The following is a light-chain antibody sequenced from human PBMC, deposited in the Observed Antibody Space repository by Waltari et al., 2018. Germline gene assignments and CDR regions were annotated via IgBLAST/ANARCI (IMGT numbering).Light chain of an antibody. V-gene: IGKV3-11*01. CDR3: QQRGNWPPFT. J-gene: IGKJ4*01. CDR1: QSVSSY. Sequence: IVFTQSQATLSSSPAERATLSCRTSQSVSSYLAGYQQKPGQAPRLLIYDASNRATGIPARFSGSGSGTDFTLTISSLEPEDFAVYYCQQRGNWPPFTFGGGTKVEIK. CDR2: DAS.